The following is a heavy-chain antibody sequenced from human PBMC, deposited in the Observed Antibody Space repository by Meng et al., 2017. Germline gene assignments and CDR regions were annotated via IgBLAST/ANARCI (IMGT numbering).Heavy chain of an antibody. J-gene: IGHJ4*02. CDR3: ATGAAAADH. V-gene: IGHV3-15*01. D-gene: IGHD6-13*01. Sequence: VELRDSWGGLVKPAVSRGLSGVASGLRFTDAWMSWVRQAPGKGLEWVGRIKRNRDGGTIDYAARVKGRFTISRDESKNTLYLQMDSLITEDTAVYFCATGAAAADHWGQGTLVTVSS. CDR1: GLRFTDAW. CDR2: IKRNRDGGTI.